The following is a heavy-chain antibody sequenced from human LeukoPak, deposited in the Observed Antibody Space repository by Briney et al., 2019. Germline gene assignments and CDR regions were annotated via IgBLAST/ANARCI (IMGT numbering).Heavy chain of an antibody. J-gene: IGHJ4*02. CDR3: ARAANHIAAAGSDFDY. CDR2: INHSGST. D-gene: IGHD6-13*01. Sequence: SETLSLTCAVYGGSFSGYYWSWIRQPPGKGLEWIGEINHSGSTNYNPSLKSRVTISVDTSKNQFSLKLSSVTAADTAVYYCARAANHIAAAGSDFDYWGQGTLVTVSS. V-gene: IGHV4-34*01. CDR1: GGSFSGYY.